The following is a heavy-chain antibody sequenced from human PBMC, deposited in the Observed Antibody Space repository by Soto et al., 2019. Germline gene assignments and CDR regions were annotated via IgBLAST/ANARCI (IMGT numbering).Heavy chain of an antibody. CDR2: IIPILGIA. J-gene: IGHJ5*01. CDR1: GGTFSSYT. Sequence: GASVKVSCKASGGTFSSYTISWVRQAPGQGLEWMGRIIPILGIANYAQKFQGRVTITADKSTSTAYMELSSLRSEDTAVYYCASNHLGYCSGGSCDQNFNLFDSSAQGSLVTGSS. D-gene: IGHD2-15*01. V-gene: IGHV1-69*02. CDR3: ASNHLGYCSGGSCDQNFNLFDS.